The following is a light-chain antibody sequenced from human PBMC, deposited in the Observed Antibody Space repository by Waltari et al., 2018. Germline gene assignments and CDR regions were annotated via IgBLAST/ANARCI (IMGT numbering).Light chain of an antibody. V-gene: IGLV3-21*04. J-gene: IGLJ1*01. CDR3: HVWHPHVDPGV. Sequence: SYVVTQPPSVSVAPGETATITCGGDNIGTYSGHWYQQKAGQAPFLVIFYDRDRPSGIPDRFSGSNSGNTATLTISRVEAGDEARYYCHVWHPHVDPGVFGTGTEVTVL. CDR1: NIGTYS. CDR2: YDR.